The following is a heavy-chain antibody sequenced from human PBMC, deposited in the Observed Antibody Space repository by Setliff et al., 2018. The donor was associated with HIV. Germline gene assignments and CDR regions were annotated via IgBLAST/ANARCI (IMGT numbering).Heavy chain of an antibody. D-gene: IGHD2-21*02. CDR2: IYHSGFT. CDR1: GGSISSSTYY. V-gene: IGHV4-39*01. J-gene: IGHJ4*02. CDR3: ARGAGVVTAIPSSGDY. Sequence: SETLSLTCSVSGGSISSSTYYWGWIRQPPGQGLEWIGSIYHSGFTYHNPSLKSRITLSVDTSKNQFSLKLSSVTAAATAVYYCARGAGVVTAIPSSGDYWGQGTLVTVSS.